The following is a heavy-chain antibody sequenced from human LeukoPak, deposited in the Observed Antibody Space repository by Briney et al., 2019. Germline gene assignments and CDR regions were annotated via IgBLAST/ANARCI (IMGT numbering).Heavy chain of an antibody. CDR2: IWYDGSNK. D-gene: IGHD1-26*01. V-gene: IGHV3-33*01. Sequence: GGSLRLSCAASGFTFSSYGMHWVRQAPGKGLEWVAVIWYDGSNKYYADSVKGRFTISRDNSKNTLYLQMNSLRVEDTAVYYCARDGGSYSYDYWGQGTLVTVSS. CDR1: GFTFSSYG. J-gene: IGHJ4*02. CDR3: ARDGGSYSYDY.